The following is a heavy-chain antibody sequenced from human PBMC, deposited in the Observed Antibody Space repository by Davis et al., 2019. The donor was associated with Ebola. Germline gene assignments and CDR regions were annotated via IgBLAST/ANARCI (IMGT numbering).Heavy chain of an antibody. V-gene: IGHV4-39*01. CDR2: IYDSGRT. CDR3: ARHSSSSGLNFDY. Sequence: MPSETLSLTCTVSGDSVSSTKYFWDWIRQSPGKGLEWMGTIYDSGRTYFNPSLKSRVTISVDTSKNQFSLKLSSVTAADTAVYYCARHSSSSGLNFDYWGQGTLVTVSS. J-gene: IGHJ4*02. D-gene: IGHD6-19*01. CDR1: GDSVSSTKYF.